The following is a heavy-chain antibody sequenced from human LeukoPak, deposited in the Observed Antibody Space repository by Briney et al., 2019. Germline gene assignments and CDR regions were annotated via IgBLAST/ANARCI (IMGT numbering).Heavy chain of an antibody. CDR3: ARDLRSSASLED. CDR1: GYTFTNYF. D-gene: IGHD3-22*01. J-gene: IGHJ4*02. V-gene: IGHV1-46*01. Sequence: ASVKVSCKASGYTFTNYFLHWVRQAPGHGLEWMGIVNPSGGSTSYAQKFQGRVTMTRDTATSTVYMELSSLRSEDTAMYYCARDLRSSASLEDWGQGTLVTVSS. CDR2: VNPSGGST.